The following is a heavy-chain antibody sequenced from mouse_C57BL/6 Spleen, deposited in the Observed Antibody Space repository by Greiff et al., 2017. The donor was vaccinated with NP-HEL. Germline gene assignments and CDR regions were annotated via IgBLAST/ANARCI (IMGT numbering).Heavy chain of an antibody. D-gene: IGHD2-3*01. Sequence: QVQLKQPGAELVKPGASVKMSCKASGYTFTSYWITWVKQRPGQGLEWIGDIYPGSGSTNYNEKFKSKATLTVDTSSSTAYMQLSSLTSEDSAVYYCARSGFQEGYDYVDYWGQGTTLTVSS. CDR1: GYTFTSYW. CDR3: ARSGFQEGYDYVDY. CDR2: IYPGSGST. V-gene: IGHV1-55*01. J-gene: IGHJ2*01.